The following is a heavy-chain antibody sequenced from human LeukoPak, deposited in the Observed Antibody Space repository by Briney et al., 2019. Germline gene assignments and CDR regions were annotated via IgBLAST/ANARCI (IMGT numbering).Heavy chain of an antibody. CDR2: INSNNGGT. D-gene: IGHD3-22*01. CDR3: ASPAPYYDNSGYYPLDY. Sequence: ASVKVSSKASGYTFTGYYMHWVRQAPGQGLEWMGWINSNNGGTNYAQKFQGRVTMTRDTSISTAYMELSSLRSDDTAVYYCASPAPYYDNSGYYPLDYWGQGTLVTVSS. J-gene: IGHJ4*02. CDR1: GYTFTGYY. V-gene: IGHV1-2*02.